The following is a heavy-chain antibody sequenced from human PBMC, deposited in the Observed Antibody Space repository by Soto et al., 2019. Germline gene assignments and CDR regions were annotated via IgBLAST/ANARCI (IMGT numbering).Heavy chain of an antibody. D-gene: IGHD3-10*01. CDR1: GFTFSSYG. Sequence: LRLSCAASGFTFSSYGMHWVRQAPGKGLEWVAVISYDGSNKYYADSVKGRFTISRDNSKNTLYLQMNSLRAEDTAVYYCAKDEGTMVRGAGDLDYWGQGTLVTVSS. J-gene: IGHJ4*02. V-gene: IGHV3-30*18. CDR3: AKDEGTMVRGAGDLDY. CDR2: ISYDGSNK.